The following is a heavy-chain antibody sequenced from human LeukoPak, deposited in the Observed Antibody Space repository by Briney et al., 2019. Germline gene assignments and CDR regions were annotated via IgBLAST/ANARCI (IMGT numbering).Heavy chain of an antibody. CDR1: AGTFSSYA. Sequence: VASVKVPCKASAGTFSSYAISWVRQAPGPGLGWMGGIIPIFGAANYAPKFQGSVTMRRATSISTAYMKLSRLRSNDTAVYYGARDTVAGPFYYFDYWGQGTLVTVSS. V-gene: IGHV1-69*05. CDR3: ARDTVAGPFYYFDY. J-gene: IGHJ4*02. CDR2: IIPIFGAA. D-gene: IGHD6-19*01.